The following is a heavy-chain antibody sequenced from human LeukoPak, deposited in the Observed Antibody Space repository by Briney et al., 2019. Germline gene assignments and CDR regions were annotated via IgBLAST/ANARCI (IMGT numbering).Heavy chain of an antibody. CDR3: ATYKGKVRGVTIYYYYYMDV. CDR2: IYYSGST. D-gene: IGHD3-10*01. Sequence: SETLSLTCTVSGGSISSSSYYWGWIRQPPGKGLEWIGSIYYSGSTYYNPSLKSRVTISVDTSKNQFSLKLSSVTAADTAVYYCATYKGKVRGVTIYYYYYMDVWGKGTTVTISS. CDR1: GGSISSSSYY. J-gene: IGHJ6*03. V-gene: IGHV4-39*01.